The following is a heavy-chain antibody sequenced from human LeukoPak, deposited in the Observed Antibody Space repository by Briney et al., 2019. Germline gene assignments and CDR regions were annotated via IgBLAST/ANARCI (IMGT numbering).Heavy chain of an antibody. Sequence: GGSLRLSCAASGFTFSSYGMHWVRQAPGKGLQGVAVIWYDGSNKYYADSVKGRFTISRDNSKNTLYLQMNSLRAEDTAVYYCARDQRALGYYGMDVWGQGTTVTVSS. D-gene: IGHD7-27*01. CDR3: ARDQRALGYYGMDV. CDR2: IWYDGSNK. V-gene: IGHV3-33*01. J-gene: IGHJ6*02. CDR1: GFTFSSYG.